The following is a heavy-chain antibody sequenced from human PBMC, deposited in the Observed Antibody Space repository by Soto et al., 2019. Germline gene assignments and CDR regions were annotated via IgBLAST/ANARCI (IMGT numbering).Heavy chain of an antibody. CDR2: ISYDGSNK. V-gene: IGHV3-30*18. J-gene: IGHJ3*02. CDR1: GFTFSSYG. Sequence: VQLVESGGGVVQPGRSLRLSCAASGFTFSSYGMHWVRQAPGKGLEWVAVISYDGSNKYYADSVKGRFTISRDNSKNTLYLQMNSLRAEDTAVYYCAKDWQWLERAAMVAFDIWGQGTMVTVSS. D-gene: IGHD6-19*01. CDR3: AKDWQWLERAAMVAFDI.